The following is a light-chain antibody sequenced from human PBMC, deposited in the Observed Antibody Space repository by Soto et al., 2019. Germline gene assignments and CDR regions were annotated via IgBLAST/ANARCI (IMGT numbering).Light chain of an antibody. CDR2: EVS. V-gene: IGLV2-23*02. CDR1: SNDVGSYNL. Sequence: QSALTQPASVSGSPGQSITISCTGTSNDVGSYNLVSWYQQHPGKAPKVMIYEVSKRPTEVSNRFSASKSGNTASLTISGLQTEDEAEYYCSSYAGSDTLVFGGGTKLSVL. CDR3: SSYAGSDTLV. J-gene: IGLJ3*02.